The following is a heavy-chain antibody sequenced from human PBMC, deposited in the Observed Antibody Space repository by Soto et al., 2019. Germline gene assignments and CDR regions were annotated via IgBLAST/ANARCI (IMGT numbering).Heavy chain of an antibody. CDR2: FSGSGGVT. CDR1: GFIASNYA. J-gene: IGHJ4*02. Sequence: GGSLRLSCAASGFIASNYAMSCVRQGPGKGLEWVAGFSGSGGVTFYADSVKGRFILSRDSSRNTIYVQMNSLRAEDTAVYYCAKAGGDYWGQGTLVTVSS. CDR3: AKAGGDY. D-gene: IGHD3-10*01. V-gene: IGHV3-23*01.